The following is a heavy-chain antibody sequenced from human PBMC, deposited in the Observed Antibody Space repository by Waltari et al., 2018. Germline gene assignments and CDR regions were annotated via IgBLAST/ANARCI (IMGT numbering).Heavy chain of an antibody. J-gene: IGHJ4*02. V-gene: IGHV1-2*02. CDR2: INPNSGGT. D-gene: IGHD3-10*01. Sequence: QVQLVESGGGVVQPGRSLRLSCAASGFTFTGYYMHWVRQAPGQGLEWMGWINPNSGGTNYAQKFQGRVTMTRDTSISTAYMELSRLRSDDTAVYYCARESPFMVRGVDFDYWGQGTLVTVSS. CDR3: ARESPFMVRGVDFDY. CDR1: GFTFTGYY.